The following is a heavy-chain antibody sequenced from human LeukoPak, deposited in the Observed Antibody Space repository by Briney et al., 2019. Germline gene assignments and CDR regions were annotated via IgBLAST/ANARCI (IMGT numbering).Heavy chain of an antibody. CDR2: INHSGST. V-gene: IGHV4-34*01. CDR1: GGSFSGYY. D-gene: IGHD3-10*01. J-gene: IGHJ3*02. CDR3: ARMAITMVRGVIRRDAFDI. Sequence: SETLSLTCAYGGSFSGYYWSWIRQPPGKGLEWIGEINHSGSTNYNPSLKSRVTISVDTSKNQFSLKLSSVTAADTAVYYCARMAITMVRGVIRRDAFDIWGQGTMVTVSS.